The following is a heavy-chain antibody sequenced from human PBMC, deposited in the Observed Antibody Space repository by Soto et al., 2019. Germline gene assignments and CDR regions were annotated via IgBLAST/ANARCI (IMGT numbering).Heavy chain of an antibody. V-gene: IGHV4-4*02. CDR2: IYHSGST. CDR1: GGSISSNNW. Sequence: QVQLQESGPGLVKPSGTLSLTCAVSGGSISSNNWWSWVRQPPGKGLEWIGEIYHSGSTNYNPSLKGQVTLSVYKSQSQFSLNLGSLTVAGTAVYYCAGQVHTTYTYNYGGQGTLVTVSS. J-gene: IGHJ4*02. CDR3: AGQVHTTYTYNY. D-gene: IGHD5-18*01.